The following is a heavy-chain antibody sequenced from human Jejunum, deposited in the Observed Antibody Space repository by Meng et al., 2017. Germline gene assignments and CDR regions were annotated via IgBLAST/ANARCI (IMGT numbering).Heavy chain of an antibody. V-gene: IGHV4-39*01. CDR2: ISHSKTT. Sequence: QLQLQGSGPGRVKLSETLSLTGTVSGASIITNGYSWGWIRQQPGKGLECIGYISHSKTTYYNPSLNSRLTISADTSKNQFSLTLGSLTAADTAVYYYGRWAAGREFFDYWGQGTLVTVSS. D-gene: IGHD3-10*01. CDR1: GASIITNGYS. CDR3: GRWAAGREFFDY. J-gene: IGHJ4*02.